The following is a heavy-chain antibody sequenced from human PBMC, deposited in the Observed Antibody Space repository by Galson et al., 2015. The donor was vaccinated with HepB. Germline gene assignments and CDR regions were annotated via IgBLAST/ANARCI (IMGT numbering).Heavy chain of an antibody. CDR1: GYSISSGYY. J-gene: IGHJ4*02. CDR3: ARASREWLLVRYYFDY. D-gene: IGHD3-3*01. V-gene: IGHV4-38-2*01. Sequence: SETLSLTCAVSGYSISSGYYWGWIRQPPGKGLEWIGSIYHSGSTYYNPSLKSRVTISVDTSKNQFSLKLSSVTAADTAVYYCARASREWLLVRYYFDYWGQGTLVTVSS. CDR2: IYHSGST.